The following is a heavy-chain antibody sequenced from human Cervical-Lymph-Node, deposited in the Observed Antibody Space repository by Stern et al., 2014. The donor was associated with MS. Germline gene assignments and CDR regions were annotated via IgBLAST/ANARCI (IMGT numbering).Heavy chain of an antibody. V-gene: IGHV5-51*01. CDR3: AREAMALPYYFDY. D-gene: IGHD5-24*01. Sequence: VQLVQSGAEVRKPGESLRISCKASGYSFNSYWIGWVRQMPGKGLEGVGIIYPGDSDPRYSPSFQGQVTISLDKSISTAYLQWSSLKASDTAMYYCAREAMALPYYFDYWGQGTLVTVSS. CDR1: GYSFNSYW. CDR2: IYPGDSDP. J-gene: IGHJ4*02.